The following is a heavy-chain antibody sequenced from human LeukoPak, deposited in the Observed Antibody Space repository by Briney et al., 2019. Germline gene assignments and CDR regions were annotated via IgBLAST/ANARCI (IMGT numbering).Heavy chain of an antibody. J-gene: IGHJ4*02. CDR3: AKVRAVSWYFDY. CDR2: ISGSGGST. Sequence: SGGSLRLSCAASGFTFSSYAMSWVRQAPGKGLEWVSAISGSGGSTYYADSVKGRFTISRDNSKNTLYLQMNSLRAEDTAVYYCAKVRAVSWYFDYWGQGTLVTVSS. V-gene: IGHV3-23*01. D-gene: IGHD6-19*01. CDR1: GFTFSSYA.